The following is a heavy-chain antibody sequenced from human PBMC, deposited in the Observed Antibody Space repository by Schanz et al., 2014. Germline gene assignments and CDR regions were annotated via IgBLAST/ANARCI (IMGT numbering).Heavy chain of an antibody. Sequence: QVQLVESGGSVVQPGRSLRLSCAGSGFSFSDYGMHWVRQAPGRGLEWVAVISYHGSEKYYADSVKGRFTISRDGSKNTLYLQMNSLRAEDTAVYYCARKTDSSGTGDYWGQGTLVTVSS. V-gene: IGHV3-30*03. D-gene: IGHD6-19*01. CDR2: ISYHGSEK. CDR1: GFSFSDYG. CDR3: ARKTDSSGTGDY. J-gene: IGHJ4*02.